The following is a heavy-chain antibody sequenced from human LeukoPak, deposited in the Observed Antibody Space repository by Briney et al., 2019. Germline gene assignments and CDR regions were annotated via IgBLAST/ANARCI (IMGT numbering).Heavy chain of an antibody. CDR1: GFTFSSYE. D-gene: IGHD3-22*01. Sequence: GGSLRLSCAASGFTFSSYEMNWVRQAPGKGLEWVSYISSSGSTIYYADSVKGRFTTSRDNAKNSLYLQMNSLRAEDTAAYYCARDLGNYYDSSGYPDYWGQGTLVTVSS. J-gene: IGHJ4*02. CDR3: ARDLGNYYDSSGYPDY. CDR2: ISSSGSTI. V-gene: IGHV3-48*03.